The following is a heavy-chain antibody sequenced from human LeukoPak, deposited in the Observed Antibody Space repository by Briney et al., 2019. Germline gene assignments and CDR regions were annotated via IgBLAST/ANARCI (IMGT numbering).Heavy chain of an antibody. CDR1: GFSPLMFR. J-gene: IGHJ5*02. D-gene: IGHD2/OR15-2a*01. V-gene: IGHV3-7*01. CDR3: ALSS. Sequence: PGGSLRLSPAQSGFSPLMFRTCCVCQAPGKGLEWVANIKTDGSVKFYVDSVKGRFTISIDNAKNSVYLQMNSLRVEDTAIYYSALSSWGQGALVTVSS. CDR2: IKTDGSVK.